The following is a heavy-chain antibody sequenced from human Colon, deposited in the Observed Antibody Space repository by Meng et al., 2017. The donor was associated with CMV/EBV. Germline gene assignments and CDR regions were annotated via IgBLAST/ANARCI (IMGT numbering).Heavy chain of an antibody. J-gene: IGHJ4*02. D-gene: IGHD3-16*01. V-gene: IGHV3-21*01. CDR1: VFTFNSYA. CDR2: IGSSGGSR. Sequence: GGSLRLSCAASVFTFNSYAMSWVRQVPGKGLEWVASIGSSGGSRYYSDSVKGRFTISRYNTGNSVFLQLSSLRGDDTAVYYCARNVDPYWGQGTLVTVSS. CDR3: ARNVDPY.